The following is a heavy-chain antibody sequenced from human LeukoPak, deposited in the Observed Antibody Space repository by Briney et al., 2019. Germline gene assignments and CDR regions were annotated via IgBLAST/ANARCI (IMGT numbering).Heavy chain of an antibody. CDR2: ISGSGATT. J-gene: IGHJ4*02. CDR1: GFTFSSCA. CDR3: AKSAQYSTTWMDN. D-gene: IGHD6-13*01. Sequence: PGRSLRLSCAASGFTFSSCAMSWVRQAPGKGLEWVSSISGSGATTYYADSVKGRFTISRDNSKSTLYLQINRLRAEDTAVYYCAKSAQYSTTWMDNWGQGSLVTVSS. V-gene: IGHV3-23*01.